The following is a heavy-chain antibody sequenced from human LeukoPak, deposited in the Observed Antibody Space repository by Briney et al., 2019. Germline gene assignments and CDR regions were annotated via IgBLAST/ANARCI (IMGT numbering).Heavy chain of an antibody. Sequence: PGGSLRLSCAVSGFNISRYYMNWVRQAPGKGLEWVSIIYSGGITDYADSVKGRFTISRDNSNNTVFLQMNSLRDEDTAVYYCARDDGSGSYYPGGLDYWGQGTLVTVSS. CDR3: ARDDGSGSYYPGGLDY. V-gene: IGHV3-53*01. J-gene: IGHJ4*02. CDR2: IYSGGIT. D-gene: IGHD3-10*01. CDR1: GFNISRYY.